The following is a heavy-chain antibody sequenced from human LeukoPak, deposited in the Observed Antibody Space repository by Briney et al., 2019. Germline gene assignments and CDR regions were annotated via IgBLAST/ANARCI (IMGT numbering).Heavy chain of an antibody. CDR1: GGSISSYY. V-gene: IGHV4-59*01. CDR2: IYYSGST. D-gene: IGHD6-19*01. CDR3: ARGFIPPKYSSGWYYFDY. Sequence: SETLSLTCTVSGGSISSYYWSWIRQPPGKGLEWIGYIYYSGSTNYNPSLKSRVTISVDTSKNQFSLKLSSVTAADTAVYYCARGFIPPKYSSGWYYFDYWGQGTLVTVSS. J-gene: IGHJ4*02.